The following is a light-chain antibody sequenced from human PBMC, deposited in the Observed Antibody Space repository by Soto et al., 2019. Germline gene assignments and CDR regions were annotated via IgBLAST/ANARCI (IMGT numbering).Light chain of an antibody. CDR3: QQYDSYSYT. Sequence: DIQMTQSPSTLSASVGDRVTITCRASQSISSWLARYQQKPGRAPNLLIYKASTLESGVPSRFSGSGSGTEFTLTISSLQPDDFATYYCQQYDSYSYTFGQGTKLEIK. J-gene: IGKJ2*01. V-gene: IGKV1-5*03. CDR1: QSISSW. CDR2: KAS.